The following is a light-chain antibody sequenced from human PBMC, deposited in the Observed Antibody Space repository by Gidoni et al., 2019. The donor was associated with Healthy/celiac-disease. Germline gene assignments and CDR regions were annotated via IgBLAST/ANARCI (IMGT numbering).Light chain of an antibody. CDR1: SSNIGSNT. J-gene: IGLJ2*01. Sequence: QSVLTPPPSASGTPGQRVTISCSGSSSNIGSNTVNWYQQLPGTAPKLLIYSNKQRPSGVPDRFSGSKSGTSASLAISGLQSEDEADYYCAAWDDSLNGHVVFGGGTKLTVL. CDR3: AAWDDSLNGHVV. CDR2: SNK. V-gene: IGLV1-44*01.